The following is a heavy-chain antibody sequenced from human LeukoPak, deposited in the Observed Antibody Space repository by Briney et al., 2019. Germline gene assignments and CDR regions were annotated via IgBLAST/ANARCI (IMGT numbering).Heavy chain of an antibody. D-gene: IGHD3-10*01. V-gene: IGHV3-30*18. Sequence: GRSLRLSCAASGFTVSSYGMHWVRQAPGKGLEWVAVISYDGSNKYYADSVKGRFTISRDNSKNTLYLQMNSLRAEDTAVYYCAKDSGSYYTYFDYWGQGTLVTVSS. CDR2: ISYDGSNK. CDR1: GFTVSSYG. J-gene: IGHJ4*02. CDR3: AKDSGSYYTYFDY.